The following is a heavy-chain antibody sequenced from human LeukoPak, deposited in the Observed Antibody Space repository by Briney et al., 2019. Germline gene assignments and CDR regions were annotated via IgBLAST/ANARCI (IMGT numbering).Heavy chain of an antibody. CDR3: ARDWYSSGRSPWFDP. Sequence: SQTLSLTCAISGDSGSSNSAAWNWIRQSPSRGLEWLGRTYYRSKWYNDYAVSVKSRITINPDTSKNQFPLQLNSVTPEDTAVYYCARDWYSSGRSPWFDPWGQGTLVTVSS. D-gene: IGHD6-19*01. V-gene: IGHV6-1*01. CDR2: TYYRSKWYN. CDR1: GDSGSSNSAA. J-gene: IGHJ5*02.